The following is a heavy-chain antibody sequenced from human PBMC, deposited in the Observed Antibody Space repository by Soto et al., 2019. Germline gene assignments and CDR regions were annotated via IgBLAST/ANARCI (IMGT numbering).Heavy chain of an antibody. V-gene: IGHV3-21*01. CDR3: ARGGITGDPRSRSGYYYMDV. J-gene: IGHJ6*03. CDR1: GFTFSSYS. CDR2: ISSSSSYI. D-gene: IGHD1-20*01. Sequence: GGSLRLSCAASGFTFSSYSMNWVRQAPGKGLEWVSSISSSSSYIYYADSVKGRFTISRDNAKNSLYLQMNSLRAEDTAVYYCARGGITGDPRSRSGYYYMDVWGKGTTVTVSS.